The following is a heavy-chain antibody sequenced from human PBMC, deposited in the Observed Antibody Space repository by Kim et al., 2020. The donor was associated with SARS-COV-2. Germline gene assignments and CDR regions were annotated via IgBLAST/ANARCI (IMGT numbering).Heavy chain of an antibody. CDR1: GFTYDDYG. CDR3: VRGYAGGPFDL. CDR2: INRNSDST. D-gene: IGHD3-16*01. J-gene: IGHJ4*02. Sequence: GGSLRLSCAASGFTYDDYGMSWVRQAPGKGLEWVSGINRNSDSTGYGDSVKGRFTISRDNAKNSLFLQMNSPRAEDTALYHCVRGYAGGPFDLWGQGTLVTVSS. V-gene: IGHV3-20*01.